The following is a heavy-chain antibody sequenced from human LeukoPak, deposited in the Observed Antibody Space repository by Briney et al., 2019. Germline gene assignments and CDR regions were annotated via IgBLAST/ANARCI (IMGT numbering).Heavy chain of an antibody. CDR1: GFTFSNYW. Sequence: GGSLRLSCATSGFTFSNYWMSWVRQAPGKGLEWVANIKQGGSEKYYVDSVKGRFTISRDNAKNSLYLQMNSLTAEDTAVYYCGRAQWSPLPQHWGQGTLVTVSS. D-gene: IGHD6-19*01. J-gene: IGHJ1*01. V-gene: IGHV3-7*03. CDR2: IKQGGSEK. CDR3: GRAQWSPLPQH.